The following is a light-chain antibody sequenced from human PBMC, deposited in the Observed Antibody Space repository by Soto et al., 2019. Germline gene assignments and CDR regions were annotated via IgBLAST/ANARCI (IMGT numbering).Light chain of an antibody. CDR2: DVS. Sequence: QSVLTQPASVSGSPGQSITISCTGTSSDVGGYNYVSWYQHHSGEAPKLIIYDVSNRPSGVSIRFSGSKSDNTASLTISGLQPEDEADYHCSSYTTSNTRQIVFGTGTKVTVL. CDR1: SSDVGGYNY. J-gene: IGLJ1*01. V-gene: IGLV2-14*03. CDR3: SSYTTSNTRQIV.